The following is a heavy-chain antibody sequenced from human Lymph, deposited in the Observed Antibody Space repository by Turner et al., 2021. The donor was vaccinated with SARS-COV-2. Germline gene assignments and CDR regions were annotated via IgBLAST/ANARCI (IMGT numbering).Heavy chain of an antibody. D-gene: IGHD1-26*01. CDR3: ARMGSSSWYFDY. CDR2: IKQDGSEK. V-gene: IGHV3-7*01. Sequence: EVQLVDSGGGSVQPGGSLRLSCAASGFTFSYYWMSWVRQAPGKGLEWVANIKQDGSEKYYVDSVKGRFTISRDNAKNSLFLQMNSLRAEDTAVYYCARMGSSSWYFDYWGQGTLVTVSS. J-gene: IGHJ4*02. CDR1: GFTFSYYW.